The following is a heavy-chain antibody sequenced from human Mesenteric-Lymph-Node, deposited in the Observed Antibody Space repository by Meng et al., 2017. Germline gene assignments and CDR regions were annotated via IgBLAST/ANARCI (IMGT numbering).Heavy chain of an antibody. CDR1: GFTFSSSA. J-gene: IGHJ3*02. Sequence: GGSLRLSCAASGFTFSSSAMTWVRQAPGKGLEWVAVIWYDGSNKYYADSVKGRFTISRDNSKNTLFVQMNSLTAEDTAVYYCARVPNGEWQQLVQTGVAFDIWGQGTMVTVSS. D-gene: IGHD6-13*01. CDR3: ARVPNGEWQQLVQTGVAFDI. CDR2: IWYDGSNK. V-gene: IGHV3-33*08.